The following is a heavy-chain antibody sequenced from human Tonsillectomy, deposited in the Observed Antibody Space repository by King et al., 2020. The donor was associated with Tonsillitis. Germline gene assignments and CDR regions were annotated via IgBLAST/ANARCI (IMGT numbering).Heavy chain of an antibody. J-gene: IGHJ4*02. CDR1: GASFSGNY. V-gene: IGHV4-34*01. D-gene: IGHD6-13*01. CDR3: ARGRGLYSSRYYRPYFDY. Sequence: VQLQQWGAGLLKPSETLSLTSTVYGASFSGNYWSWIRQPPGKGLEWIGGINHSGSTNYNPSLKSRVPISLDTPKNQFSLNLTSVTAADTAVYSCARGRGLYSSRYYRPYFDYWGQGNLVIVSS. CDR2: INHSGST.